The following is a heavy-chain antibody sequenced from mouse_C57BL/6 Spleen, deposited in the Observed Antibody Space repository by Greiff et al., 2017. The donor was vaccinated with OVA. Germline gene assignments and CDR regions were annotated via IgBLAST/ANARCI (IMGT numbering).Heavy chain of an antibody. V-gene: IGHV1-76*01. CDR1: GYTFTDYY. J-gene: IGHJ2*01. Sequence: VQLQQSGAELVRPGASVKLSCKASGYTFTDYYINWVKQRPGQGLEWIARIYPGSGNTYYNEKFKGKATLTAEKSSSTAYMQLSSLTAEDSAVYFCARGAQLRPHYFDYWGQGTTLTVSS. CDR2: IYPGSGNT. D-gene: IGHD3-2*02. CDR3: ARGAQLRPHYFDY.